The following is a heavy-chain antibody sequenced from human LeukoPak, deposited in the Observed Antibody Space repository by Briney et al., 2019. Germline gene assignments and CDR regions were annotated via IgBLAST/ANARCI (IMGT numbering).Heavy chain of an antibody. CDR2: IYYSGST. CDR1: GGSISSGDYY. D-gene: IGHD6-25*01. Sequence: SQTLSLTCTVSGGSISSGDYYWSWIRQPPGKGLEWIGYIYYSGSTYYNPSLKSRVTISVDTSKNQFSLKLGSVTAADTAVYYCARLRHRLTIYDWGQGTLVTVSS. CDR3: ARLRHRLTIYD. J-gene: IGHJ4*02. V-gene: IGHV4-30-4*08.